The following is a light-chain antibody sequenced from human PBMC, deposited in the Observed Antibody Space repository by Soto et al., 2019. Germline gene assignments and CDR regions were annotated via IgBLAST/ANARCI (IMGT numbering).Light chain of an antibody. V-gene: IGLV1-40*01. Sequence: QSVLTQPPSVSGAPGQRVTISCTGSSSNIGAGYVVHWYQQLPGTAPKLLIYGNNNRPSGVPDRLSGSTSGTSASLAITGLQAEGEADYYCQSYDSSLSASVVFGGGTKLTVL. CDR1: SSNIGAGYV. J-gene: IGLJ2*01. CDR2: GNN. CDR3: QSYDSSLSASVV.